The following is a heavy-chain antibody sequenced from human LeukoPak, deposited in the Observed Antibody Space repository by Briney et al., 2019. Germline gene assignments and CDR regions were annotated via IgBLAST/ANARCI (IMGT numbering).Heavy chain of an antibody. J-gene: IGHJ4*02. V-gene: IGHV3-74*01. Sequence: GGSLRLSCAASGFTFSSYTMSWVRQAPGKGLVWVSHINSDGSWTSYADSVKGRFTISKDNAKNTVYLQMNNLRAEDTAVYYCVSFYEAYWGRGTLVTVSS. CDR2: INSDGSWT. D-gene: IGHD2/OR15-2a*01. CDR1: GFTFSSYT. CDR3: VSFYEAY.